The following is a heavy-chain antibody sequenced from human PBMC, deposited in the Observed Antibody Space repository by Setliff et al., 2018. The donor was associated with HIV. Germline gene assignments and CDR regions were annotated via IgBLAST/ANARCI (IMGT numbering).Heavy chain of an antibody. CDR2: IIPILGIA. V-gene: IGHV1-69*10. Sequence: SVKVSCKASGGTFSSYAISWVRQAPGQGLEWMGGIIPILGIANYAQKFQGRVTITADKSTSTAYMELSSLRSEDTAVYYCARDEATLWFGGGLAGYNWFDPWGQGTLVTVSS. CDR3: ARDEATLWFGGGLAGYNWFDP. J-gene: IGHJ5*02. D-gene: IGHD3-10*01. CDR1: GGTFSSYA.